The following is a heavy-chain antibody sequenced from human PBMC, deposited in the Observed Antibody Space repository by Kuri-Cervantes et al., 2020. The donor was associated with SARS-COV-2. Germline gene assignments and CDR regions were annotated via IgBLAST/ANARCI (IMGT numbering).Heavy chain of an antibody. Sequence: GGSLRLSCKGSGYIFANYWIGWVRQMPGKGLEWMGIIYPGDSDTRYSPSFQGQVTISADKSISTAYLQWSSLKASDTAMYYCARHLTGSYWYYYYMDVWGKGTTVTVSS. CDR2: IYPGDSDT. D-gene: IGHD2-8*02. CDR3: ARHLTGSYWYYYYMDV. J-gene: IGHJ6*03. CDR1: GYIFANYW. V-gene: IGHV5-51*01.